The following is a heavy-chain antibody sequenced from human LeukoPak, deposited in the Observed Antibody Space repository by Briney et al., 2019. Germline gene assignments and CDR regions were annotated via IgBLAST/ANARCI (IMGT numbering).Heavy chain of an antibody. J-gene: IGHJ4*02. CDR1: GFTFSSYS. V-gene: IGHV3-21*01. Sequence: GGSLRLSCAASGFTFSSYSMNWVRQAPGKGLEWVSSISSSSSYIYYADSVKGRFTISRDNAKNSLYLQMSSLRAEDTAVYYCASDSGYVPITLDYWGQGTLVTVSS. CDR2: ISSSSSYI. D-gene: IGHD5-12*01. CDR3: ASDSGYVPITLDY.